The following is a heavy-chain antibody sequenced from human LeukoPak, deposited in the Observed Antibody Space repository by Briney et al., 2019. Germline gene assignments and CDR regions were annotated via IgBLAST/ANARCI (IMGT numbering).Heavy chain of an antibody. CDR2: IYHSGST. J-gene: IGHJ4*02. D-gene: IGHD1-26*01. Sequence: SETLSLTCTVSGGSISSGYYWGWIRQPPGKGLEWIGSIYHSGSTYYNPSLKSRVTISVDTSKNQFSLKLSSVTAADTAVYYCAGNSVGATAYWGQGTLVTVSS. V-gene: IGHV4-38-2*02. CDR3: AGNSVGATAY. CDR1: GGSISSGYY.